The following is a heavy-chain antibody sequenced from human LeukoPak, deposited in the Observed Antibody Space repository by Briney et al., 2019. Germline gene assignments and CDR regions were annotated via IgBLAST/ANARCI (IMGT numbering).Heavy chain of an antibody. Sequence: PGGSLRLSCAASGFTFDDYAMHWVRQAPGKGLEWVSPISWDGGSTYYADSVKGRFTISRDNAKNSLYLQMNSLRAEDTAVYYCARQGDDYWGHGTLVTVSS. CDR2: ISWDGGST. CDR1: GFTFDDYA. J-gene: IGHJ4*01. D-gene: IGHD3-16*01. CDR3: ARQGDDY. V-gene: IGHV3-43D*03.